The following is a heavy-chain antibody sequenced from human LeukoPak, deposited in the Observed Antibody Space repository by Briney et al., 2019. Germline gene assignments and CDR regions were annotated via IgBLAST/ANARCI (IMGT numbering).Heavy chain of an antibody. CDR2: INPNSGGT. CDR1: GYTFTGYY. V-gene: IGHV1-2*02. J-gene: IGHJ4*02. D-gene: IGHD3-22*01. Sequence: GASVKVSCKASGYTFTGYYMHWVRQAPGQGLEWMGWINPNSGGTNYAQKFQGRVTMTRDTSSSTAYMELSRLRSDDTAVYYCARVHSSGYYFFDYWGQGTLVTVSS. CDR3: ARVHSSGYYFFDY.